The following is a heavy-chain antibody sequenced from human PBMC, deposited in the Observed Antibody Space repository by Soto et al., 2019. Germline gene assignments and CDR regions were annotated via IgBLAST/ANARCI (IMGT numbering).Heavy chain of an antibody. J-gene: IGHJ3*02. Sequence: ASVKVSCKASGYTFTSYGISWVRQAPGQGLEWMGWISAYNGNTNYAQKLQGRVTMTTDTSTSTAYMELRSLRSDDTAVYYCARDSNWNDVLVAFGIWGQGTMVTVSS. CDR1: GYTFTSYG. D-gene: IGHD1-1*01. V-gene: IGHV1-18*01. CDR3: ARDSNWNDVLVAFGI. CDR2: ISAYNGNT.